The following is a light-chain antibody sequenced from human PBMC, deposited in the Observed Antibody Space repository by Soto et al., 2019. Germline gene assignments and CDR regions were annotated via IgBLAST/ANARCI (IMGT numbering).Light chain of an antibody. CDR1: QSVSSY. V-gene: IGKV3-11*01. CDR2: DAS. Sequence: EIVLTQSPATLSLSPWERATLACRASQSVSSYLAWYQQKPGQAPRLLIYDASNRATGIPARFSGSGSGTDFTLTISSLEPEDFAVYYCQQRSNFSTFGQGTRLEIK. CDR3: QQRSNFST. J-gene: IGKJ5*01.